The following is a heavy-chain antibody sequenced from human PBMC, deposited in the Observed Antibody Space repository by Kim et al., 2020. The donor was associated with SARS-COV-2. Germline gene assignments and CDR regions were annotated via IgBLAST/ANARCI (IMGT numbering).Heavy chain of an antibody. Sequence: AQTFQGSVTITADKSTSTAYMELSSLRSEDTAVYYCAQTMVRGGHYGMDVWGQGTTVTVSS. V-gene: IGHV1-69*02. CDR3: AQTMVRGGHYGMDV. J-gene: IGHJ6*02. D-gene: IGHD3-10*01.